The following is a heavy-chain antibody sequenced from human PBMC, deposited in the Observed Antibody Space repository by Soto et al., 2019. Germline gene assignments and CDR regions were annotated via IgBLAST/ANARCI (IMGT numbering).Heavy chain of an antibody. J-gene: IGHJ4*02. V-gene: IGHV3-53*01. Sequence: GGSLRLSCAASGFTVSSNYMTWVRQAPGKGLECVSVSYSGGNTYYADSVKGRFTISRDSYKNTLYLQMNSLRVEDTAVYYCARGYGAGSYFFDYWGQGTLVTVPS. D-gene: IGHD3-10*01. CDR2: SYSGGNT. CDR3: ARGYGAGSYFFDY. CDR1: GFTVSSNY.